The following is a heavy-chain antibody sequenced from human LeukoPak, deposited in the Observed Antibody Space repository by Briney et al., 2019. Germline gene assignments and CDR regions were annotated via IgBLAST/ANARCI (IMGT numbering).Heavy chain of an antibody. CDR2: ISGSGGST. CDR3: AKRPQYYDILTGSDAFDI. Sequence: PGGSLRLSCVVSGITLSNYGMSWVRQAPGKGLEWVSAISGSGGSTYYADSVKGRFTISRDNSKNTLYLQMNSLRAEDTAVYYCAKRPQYYDILTGSDAFDIWGQGTMVTVSS. V-gene: IGHV3-23*01. CDR1: GITLSNYG. J-gene: IGHJ3*02. D-gene: IGHD3-9*01.